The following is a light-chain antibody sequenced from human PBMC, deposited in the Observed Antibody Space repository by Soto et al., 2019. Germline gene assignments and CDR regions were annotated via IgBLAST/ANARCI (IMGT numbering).Light chain of an antibody. Sequence: QSALTQPPSVSGSPGQSVTISCSGTIDDVTAYYRVSWYQQTPGTAPKLMIYDVSNRPSGVPDRFSGSRSGNTASLTISGLQAEDEGDYYCSVYTSSSRGVFGGGTQLTVL. CDR3: SVYTSSSRGV. J-gene: IGLJ2*01. CDR2: DVS. V-gene: IGLV2-18*01. CDR1: IDDVTAYYR.